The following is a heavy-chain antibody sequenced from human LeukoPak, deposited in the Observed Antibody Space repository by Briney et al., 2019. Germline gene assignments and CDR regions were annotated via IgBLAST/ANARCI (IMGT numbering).Heavy chain of an antibody. V-gene: IGHV4-59*01. Sequence: SETLSLTCTVSGGSISSYYWSWIRQPPGKGLEWIGYIYYSGSTNYNPSLKSRVTISVDTSKNQFSLKLSSVTAADTAVYYCARNDYSNYHREYYIDYWGQGTLVTVSS. J-gene: IGHJ4*02. CDR2: IYYSGST. CDR1: GGSISSYY. D-gene: IGHD4-11*01. CDR3: ARNDYSNYHREYYIDY.